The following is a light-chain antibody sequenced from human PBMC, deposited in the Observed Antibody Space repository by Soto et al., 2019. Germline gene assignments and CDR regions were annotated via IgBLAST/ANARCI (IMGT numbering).Light chain of an antibody. CDR3: QQYDNPLLT. J-gene: IGKJ4*01. V-gene: IGKV1-33*01. CDR2: DAS. Sequence: DIQMTQSPSSLSASVGDRVTITCQASQDISNYLNWYQQKPGKAPKLLIYDASNLETGVPSRFSGSGSWADFTLTISSLQPEDIATYYCQQYDNPLLTFGGGTKVEIK. CDR1: QDISNY.